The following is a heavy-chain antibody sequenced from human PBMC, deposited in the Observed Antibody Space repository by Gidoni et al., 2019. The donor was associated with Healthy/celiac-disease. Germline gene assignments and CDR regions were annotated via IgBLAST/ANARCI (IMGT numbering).Heavy chain of an antibody. V-gene: IGHV4-34*01. CDR1: GGSFSGYY. CDR2: INHSGST. J-gene: IGHJ1*01. D-gene: IGHD3-22*01. Sequence: QVQLQQWGAGLLKPSETLSLTCAVYGGSFSGYYWSWIRQPPGKGLEWIGEINHSGSTNYNPSLKSRVTISVDTSKNQFSLKLSSVTAADTAVYYCARVGIYDSSGQIQHWGQGTLVTVSS. CDR3: ARVGIYDSSGQIQH.